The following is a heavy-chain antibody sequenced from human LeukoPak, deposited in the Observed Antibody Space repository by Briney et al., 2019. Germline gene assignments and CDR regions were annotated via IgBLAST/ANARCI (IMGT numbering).Heavy chain of an antibody. Sequence: SETLSLTCAVYGGSFSGYYWSWIRQPPGKGLEWIGEINHSGSTNYSPSLKSRVTISVDTSKNQFSLKLSSVTAADTAVYYCARAGDSSGYCDSWGQGTLVTVPS. CDR3: ARAGDSSGYCDS. D-gene: IGHD3-22*01. CDR2: INHSGST. J-gene: IGHJ4*02. CDR1: GGSFSGYY. V-gene: IGHV4-34*01.